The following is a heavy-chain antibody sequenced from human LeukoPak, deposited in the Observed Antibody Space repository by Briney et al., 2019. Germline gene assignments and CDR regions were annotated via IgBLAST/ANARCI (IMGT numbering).Heavy chain of an antibody. CDR2: IVVGSGNR. CDR1: GFSFTSSA. CDR3: VATPPGVEWKFTYYFDY. D-gene: IGHD3-3*01. V-gene: IGHV1-58*01. Sequence: GASVKVPCKPSGFSFTSSAVQWVRQARGQRLEWIGWIVVGSGNRNYAQKFRERVTITRDMSTSTAYMELNSLRSEDTAVYYCVATPPGVEWKFTYYFDYWGQGTLVTVSS. J-gene: IGHJ4*02.